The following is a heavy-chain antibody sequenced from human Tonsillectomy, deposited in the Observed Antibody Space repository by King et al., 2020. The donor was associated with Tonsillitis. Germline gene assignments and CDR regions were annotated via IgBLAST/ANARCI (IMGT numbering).Heavy chain of an antibody. CDR1: GFPFSDYA. D-gene: IGHD3-10*01. V-gene: IGHV3-23*04. CDR2: ISCSGGST. Sequence: VQLVESGGGLVQPGGSLRLSCAASGFPFSDYAMNWVRQAPGRGLEWVSVISCSGGSTYYADSVKGRFTVSRDNSKNTLYLQMTSLRAEDTAVYYCAKDLGSPTHCYYYYYMDVWGKGTTVTVSS. J-gene: IGHJ6*03. CDR3: AKDLGSPTHCYYYYYMDV.